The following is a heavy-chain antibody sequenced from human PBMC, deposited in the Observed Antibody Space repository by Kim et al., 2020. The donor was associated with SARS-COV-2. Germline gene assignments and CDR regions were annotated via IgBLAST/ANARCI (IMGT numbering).Heavy chain of an antibody. J-gene: IGHJ6*02. V-gene: IGHV1-69*13. CDR2: IIPIFGTA. CDR3: ARVDRGYSGSYDYYYGMDV. CDR1: GGTFSSYA. Sequence: SVKVSCKASGGTFSSYAISWVRQAPGQGLEWMGGIIPIFGTANYAQKFQGRVTITADESTSTAYMELSSLRSEDTAVYYCARVDRGYSGSYDYYYGMDVWGQGTTVTVSS. D-gene: IGHD1-26*01.